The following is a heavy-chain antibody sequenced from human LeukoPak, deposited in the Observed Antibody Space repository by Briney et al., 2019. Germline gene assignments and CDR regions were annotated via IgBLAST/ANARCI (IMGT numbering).Heavy chain of an antibody. J-gene: IGHJ4*02. Sequence: GRSLRLSCAASGFTFSSYGMHWVRQAPGKGLEWVAVISYDGSNKYYADSVKGRFTISRDNSKNTLHLQMNSLRAEDTAVYYCAKSSSGYLFDYWGQGTLVTVSS. CDR3: AKSSSGYLFDY. D-gene: IGHD3-22*01. CDR2: ISYDGSNK. V-gene: IGHV3-30*18. CDR1: GFTFSSYG.